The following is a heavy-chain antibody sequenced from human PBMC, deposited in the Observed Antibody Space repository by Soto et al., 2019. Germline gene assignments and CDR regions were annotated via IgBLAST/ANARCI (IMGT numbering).Heavy chain of an antibody. CDR1: GGSVSSGSYY. CDR3: ARTRDFWSGNDAFDI. CDR2: MYYSGST. V-gene: IGHV4-61*01. D-gene: IGHD3-3*01. Sequence: PSETLSLTGTVSGGSVSSGSYYWSWIRQPPGKGLEWIGYMYYSGSTNYNPSLKSRVTISLDTSKNQFSLKLSSVTAADTAVYFCARTRDFWSGNDAFDIWGQGTMVTVSS. J-gene: IGHJ3*02.